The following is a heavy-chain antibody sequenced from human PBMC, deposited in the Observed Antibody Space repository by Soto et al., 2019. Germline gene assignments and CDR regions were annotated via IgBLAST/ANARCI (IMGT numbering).Heavy chain of an antibody. CDR1: GGSFSGYY. CDR2: INHSGST. D-gene: IGHD2-8*02. CDR3: ARDKITGLFAY. V-gene: IGHV4-34*01. Sequence: QVQLQQWGAGLLKPSETLSLTCAVYGGSFSGYYWTWIRQPPGTGLEWIGEINHSGSTNYNPSLKTRLTISVDSSKNPFSLKLTSVTAAYTAVYYCARDKITGLFAYWGQGTLVNVSS. J-gene: IGHJ4*02.